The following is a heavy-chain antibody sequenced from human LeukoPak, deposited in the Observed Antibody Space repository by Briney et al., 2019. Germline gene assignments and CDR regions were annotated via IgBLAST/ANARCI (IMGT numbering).Heavy chain of an antibody. D-gene: IGHD6-6*01. CDR2: MNPNSANT. V-gene: IGHV1-8*03. CDR3: ARGRERGSSSSFTDY. J-gene: IGHJ4*02. Sequence: GASVKVSCKASGYTSTSYDINWVRQATGQGLEWMGWMNPNSANTGYAQKFQGRVTITRNTSISTTYMELSSLRFEDTAVYYCARGRERGSSSSFTDYWGQGTLVIVSS. CDR1: GYTSTSYD.